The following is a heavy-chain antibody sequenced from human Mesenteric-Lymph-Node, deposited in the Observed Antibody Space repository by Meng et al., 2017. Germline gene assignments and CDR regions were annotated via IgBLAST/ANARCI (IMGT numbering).Heavy chain of an antibody. CDR3: ARRFCSVGSCYVDY. Sequence: GGSLRLSCKTSGYSFTSYWIGWVRQMPGKGLEWMGLIDPGDSDTRYSPSFQGQVIISADRFISTAYLQWSSLKASDTAIYYCARRFCSVGSCYVDYWGQGTLVTVSS. CDR2: IDPGDSDT. D-gene: IGHD2-15*01. CDR1: GYSFTSYW. V-gene: IGHV5-51*01. J-gene: IGHJ4*02.